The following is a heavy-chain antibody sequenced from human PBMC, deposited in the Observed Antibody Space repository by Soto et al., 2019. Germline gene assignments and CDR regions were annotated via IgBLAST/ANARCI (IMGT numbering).Heavy chain of an antibody. Sequence: EVQLLESGGGLVQPGGSLSLSCAASGFTFSSYAMSWVRQAPGKGLEGVSAISGSGGSIYYADSVKGRFTISRDNSKNTLYLQMNSLRAEETAVYYCVYGSTYNWFDPWGQGTLVTVSS. CDR3: VYGSTYNWFDP. CDR1: GFTFSSYA. CDR2: ISGSGGSI. J-gene: IGHJ5*02. V-gene: IGHV3-23*01. D-gene: IGHD2-2*01.